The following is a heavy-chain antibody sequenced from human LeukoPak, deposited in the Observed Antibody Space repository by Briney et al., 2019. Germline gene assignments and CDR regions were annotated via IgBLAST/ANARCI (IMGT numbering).Heavy chain of an antibody. V-gene: IGHV3-21*01. Sequence: GGSLRLSCAASGFIFSSYSMNWVRQAPGKGLEWVSSISSSGTYIYYADSMRGRFTISRDNAKSSVYLQMNSLRVEDTAVYYCARDVSRDVSCYTDWGQGTLVTVSS. CDR3: ARDVSRDVSCYTD. J-gene: IGHJ4*02. CDR2: ISSSGTYI. D-gene: IGHD2-2*02. CDR1: GFIFSSYS.